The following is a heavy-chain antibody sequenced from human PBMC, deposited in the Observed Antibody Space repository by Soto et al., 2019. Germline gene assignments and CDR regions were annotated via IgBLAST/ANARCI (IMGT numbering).Heavy chain of an antibody. CDR1: GDTVNNGDYF. D-gene: IGHD3-22*01. CDR3: ARVGPWVPYYYDSSPYTFENWFDP. Sequence: SETLSLTCTVSGDTVNNGDYFWSWIRQSPGKGLEWLGYIYFTGSTYYNPSLNSRVTLSIDMTNNHVSLILNSVTAADTAVYYCARVGPWVPYYYDSSPYTFENWFDPWGQGTLVTVSS. CDR2: IYFTGST. V-gene: IGHV4-30-4*01. J-gene: IGHJ5*02.